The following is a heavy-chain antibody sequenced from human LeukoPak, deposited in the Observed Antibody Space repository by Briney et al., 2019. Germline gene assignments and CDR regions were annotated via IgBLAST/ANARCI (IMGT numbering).Heavy chain of an antibody. V-gene: IGHV3-33*08. CDR1: GFTFSTYG. CDR3: ARDRIPGYSSGWASFDY. D-gene: IGHD6-19*01. J-gene: IGHJ4*02. CDR2: IWYDGSNK. Sequence: PGRSLRLSCEASGFTFSTYGMHWVRQAPGKGLEWLAVIWYDGSNKYYADSVKGRFSISRDNSKNTLYLQMNSLRAEDTAVYYCARDRIPGYSSGWASFDYWGQGTLVTVSS.